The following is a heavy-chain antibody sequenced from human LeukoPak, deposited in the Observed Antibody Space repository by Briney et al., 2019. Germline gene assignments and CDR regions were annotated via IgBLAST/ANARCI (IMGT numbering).Heavy chain of an antibody. Sequence: GGSLRLSCAASGFSFSTYWMSWVRQAPGKGLEWVANIKQDGSEKYYVDSVKGRFTISRDNAKNSLYLQMNSLRAEDTAVYYCARSKYQLLYLTYFGYWGQGTLVTVSS. CDR2: IKQDGSEK. CDR1: GFSFSTYW. J-gene: IGHJ4*02. D-gene: IGHD2-2*02. V-gene: IGHV3-7*01. CDR3: ARSKYQLLYLTYFGY.